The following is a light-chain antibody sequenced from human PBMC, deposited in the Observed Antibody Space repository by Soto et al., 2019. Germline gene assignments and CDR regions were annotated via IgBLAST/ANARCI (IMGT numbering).Light chain of an antibody. CDR1: NSNIGSNT. V-gene: IGLV1-44*01. CDR2: SNN. J-gene: IGLJ1*01. CDR3: AAWDDSLNGRV. Sequence: QSVLTQPPSASGTPGQRVTISCSGDNSNIGSNTVNWYQQLPGTAPKLLIYSNNQLPSGVPDRFSGSKSGTSASLVISGLQSEHEADYYCAAWDDSLNGRVFGTGPKLTVL.